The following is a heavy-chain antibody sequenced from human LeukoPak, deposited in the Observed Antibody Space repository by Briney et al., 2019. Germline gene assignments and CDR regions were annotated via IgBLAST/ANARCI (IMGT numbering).Heavy chain of an antibody. D-gene: IGHD5-18*01. CDR2: IWHEGSNE. CDR3: ARGGGTAAMVTLRFDY. V-gene: IGHV3-33*01. J-gene: IGHJ4*02. CDR1: GFTFSSHG. Sequence: GGSLTLSCAPSGFTFSSHGMLWARRAPGKGREWLAFIWHEGSNEYCPNSVKGRFTISRDNSRTTLYLQMNSLRAEDTAVYYCARGGGTAAMVTLRFDYWGQGTLVTASS.